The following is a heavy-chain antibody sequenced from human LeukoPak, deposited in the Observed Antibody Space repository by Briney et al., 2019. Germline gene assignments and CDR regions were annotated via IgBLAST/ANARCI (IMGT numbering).Heavy chain of an antibody. CDR2: IKQDGSEK. CDR1: GFTFSSYW. J-gene: IGHJ3*02. Sequence: GGSLRLSCAASGFTFSSYWMSWVRQAPGKGLEWVANIKQDGSEKYYVDSVKGRFTISRDNAKNSLYLQMNSLRAEDTAVYYCARDRVDTAMVDAFDIWGQGTMVTVSS. CDR3: ARDRVDTAMVDAFDI. D-gene: IGHD5-18*01. V-gene: IGHV3-7*01.